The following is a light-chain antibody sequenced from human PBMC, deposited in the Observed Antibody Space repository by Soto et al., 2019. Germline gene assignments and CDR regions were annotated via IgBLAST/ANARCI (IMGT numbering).Light chain of an antibody. CDR1: SSDVGNYNY. CDR3: SSDTTSSTLDV. V-gene: IGLV2-14*01. Sequence: QSVLTQPASVSGSTGQSITIYCTGTSSDVGNYNYFSWYQQHPDKAPQLMIFQVCNRPSGVSNRFSGSKSGDTASLTISGLHAEDEADYYCSSDTTSSTLDVFGTGTKVTVL. J-gene: IGLJ1*01. CDR2: QVC.